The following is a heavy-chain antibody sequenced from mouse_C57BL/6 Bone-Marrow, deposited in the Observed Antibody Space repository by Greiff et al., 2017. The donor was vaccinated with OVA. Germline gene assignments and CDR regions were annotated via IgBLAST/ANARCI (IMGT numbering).Heavy chain of an antibody. D-gene: IGHD1-1*01. V-gene: IGHV1-64*01. J-gene: IGHJ2*01. CDR1: GYTFTSYW. Sequence: QVQLQQPGAELVKPGASVKLSCKASGYTFTSYWMHWVKQRPGQGLEWIGMIHPNSGSTNYNEKFKSKATLTVDKSSSTAYMQLSSLPSEDSAVYYCAPHGRDFDYWGQGTTLTVSS. CDR3: APHGRDFDY. CDR2: IHPNSGST.